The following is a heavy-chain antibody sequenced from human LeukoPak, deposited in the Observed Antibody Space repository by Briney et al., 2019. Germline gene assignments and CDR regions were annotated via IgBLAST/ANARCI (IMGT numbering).Heavy chain of an antibody. J-gene: IGHJ6*02. V-gene: IGHV1-18*01. CDR2: ISAYNGNT. D-gene: IGHD3-10*01. CDR3: ARGRKVRGVTPDYYGMDV. Sequence: ASVKVSCKASGYTFTSYGISWVRQAPGQGLEWMGWISAYNGNTNYAQKLQGRVTMTTDTSTSTAYMELRSLRSDDTAVYYCARGRKVRGVTPDYYGMDVWGQGTTVTVSS. CDR1: GYTFTSYG.